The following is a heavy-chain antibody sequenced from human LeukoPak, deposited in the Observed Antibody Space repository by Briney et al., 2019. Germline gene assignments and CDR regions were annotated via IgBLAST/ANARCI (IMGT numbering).Heavy chain of an antibody. CDR3: ARRVGATTGWIYYYYMDV. CDR1: GGSFSGYY. D-gene: IGHD1-26*01. V-gene: IGHV4-34*01. CDR2: INDSGST. J-gene: IGHJ6*03. Sequence: SETLSLTCAVYGGSFSGYYWSWIRQPPGKGLEWIGEINDSGSTNYNPSLKSRVTISVDTSKNQFSLKLSSVTAADTAVYYCARRVGATTGWIYYYYMDVWGKGTTVTISS.